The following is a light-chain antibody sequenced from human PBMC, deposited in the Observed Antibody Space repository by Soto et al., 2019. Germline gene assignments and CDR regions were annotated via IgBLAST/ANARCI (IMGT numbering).Light chain of an antibody. J-gene: IGKJ3*01. CDR3: QQYSGYSLFT. CDR2: DAS. CDR1: QSISGW. Sequence: DIKMTQSPSTLSASVGDRVTITCRASQSISGWLAWYQQRPGKAPKLLIYDASSLESGVPSRFSGSGSGTEFTLTIGGLQPDDFATYYCQQYSGYSLFTFGPGTIVDIK. V-gene: IGKV1-5*01.